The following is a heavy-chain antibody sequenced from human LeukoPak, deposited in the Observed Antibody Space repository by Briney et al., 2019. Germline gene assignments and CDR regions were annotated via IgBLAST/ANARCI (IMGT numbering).Heavy chain of an antibody. J-gene: IGHJ4*02. V-gene: IGHV4-59*08. D-gene: IGHD2-2*03. Sequence: SSETLSLTCTVSGGSISSYYWSWIRQHPGKGLEWIGYIYSSGSTNYNPSLKSRITISADTSKNQFSLKVSSVTAADTAVYYCTRHGYYYFDYRGQGALVTVSS. CDR1: GGSISSYY. CDR3: TRHGYYYFDY. CDR2: IYSSGST.